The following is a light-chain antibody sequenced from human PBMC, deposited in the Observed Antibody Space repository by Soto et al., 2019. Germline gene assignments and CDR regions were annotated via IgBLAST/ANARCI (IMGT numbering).Light chain of an antibody. CDR2: EVS. CDR3: SSYTGSATPV. Sequence: QSVLTQPASVSGSPGQSITISCTGNSNDVGGYAYVSWYQQYPGKAPKLVISEVSNRPSGVSHRFSGSRSGNTASLTISGLQAEDEADYYCSSYTGSATPVFGGGTKLTVL. V-gene: IGLV2-14*01. J-gene: IGLJ3*02. CDR1: SNDVGGYAY.